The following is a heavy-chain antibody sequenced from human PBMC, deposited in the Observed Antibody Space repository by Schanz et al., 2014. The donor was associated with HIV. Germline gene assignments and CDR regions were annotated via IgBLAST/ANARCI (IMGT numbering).Heavy chain of an antibody. J-gene: IGHJ4*02. V-gene: IGHV4-34*01. CDR3: ARGARISMIVMIISHYFDY. D-gene: IGHD3-22*01. CDR2: VNHSGST. CDR1: GGSFSGYY. Sequence: QVRLQQWGAGLLKPSETLSLTCAVYGGSFSGYYWSWIRQPPGKGLEWIGEVNHSGSTNYNPSLESRISISLDASKSQFSRRLNSVTAADTAVYYCARGARISMIVMIISHYFDYWSQGTLVTVSS.